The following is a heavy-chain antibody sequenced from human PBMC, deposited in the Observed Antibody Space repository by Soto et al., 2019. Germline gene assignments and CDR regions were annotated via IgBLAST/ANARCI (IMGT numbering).Heavy chain of an antibody. CDR3: GSVRPSGYVPS. V-gene: IGHV4-59*01. CDR2: VYFSGNT. D-gene: IGHD6-25*01. J-gene: IGHJ5*02. Sequence: SETLSLTCAVSGGSLSSYYWTWIRQSPGKGLEWIGYVYFSGNTNYNPSLKSRVTISIDTSKNQFSLRLASVTAADTAFYYCGSVRPSGYVPSWGQGTLVTVSS. CDR1: GGSLSSYY.